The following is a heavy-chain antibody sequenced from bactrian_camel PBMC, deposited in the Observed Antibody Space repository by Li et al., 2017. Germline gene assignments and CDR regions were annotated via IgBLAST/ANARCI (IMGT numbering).Heavy chain of an antibody. V-gene: IGHV3S54*01. CDR3: AARKVARGSHFSLGRAPALRRDEYNF. CDR1: GYQWSDNS. D-gene: IGHD2*01. CDR2: IYSGPPTT. J-gene: IGHJ4*01. Sequence: QLVESGGGSVPPGGSLRLSCTASGYQWSDNSMGWFRQAPGKEREGVAAIYSGPPTTFYADSVKGRFFISRDNANTVHLQMDNLEPEDTAMHYCAARKVARGSHFSLGRAPALRRDEYNFWGQGTQVTVS.